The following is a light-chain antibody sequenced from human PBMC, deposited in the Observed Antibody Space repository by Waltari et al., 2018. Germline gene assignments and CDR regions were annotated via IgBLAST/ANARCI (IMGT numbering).Light chain of an antibody. CDR2: DVT. CDR1: SSDVGYHHY. Sequence: QSALTQPRSVSGSPGQSVSIACTGTSSDVGYHHYVSWYQQHPVKAPKLMIYDVTERPSGFPDRFSGSKSVNTASLTISGLQAEDEADYYCCSYAGNYLRVFGGGTKLTVL. CDR3: CSYAGNYLRV. V-gene: IGLV2-11*01. J-gene: IGLJ2*01.